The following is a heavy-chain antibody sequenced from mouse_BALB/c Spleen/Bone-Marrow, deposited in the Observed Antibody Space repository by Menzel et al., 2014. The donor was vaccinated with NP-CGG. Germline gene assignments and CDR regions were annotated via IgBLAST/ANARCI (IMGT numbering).Heavy chain of an antibody. CDR2: IYHGNVNT. CDR1: GYTFTSYY. V-gene: IGHV1S56*01. Sequence: VQLQQSGPELVKPGSSVRISCKASGYTFTSYYIHWVKQRPGQGLEWIGWIYHGNVNTNYNEKFEDKATLTADKSSSTAYMHLSSLTSEDSAVYFCARGDYYRSPMDYWGQGTSVTVSS. D-gene: IGHD2-14*01. CDR3: ARGDYYRSPMDY. J-gene: IGHJ4*01.